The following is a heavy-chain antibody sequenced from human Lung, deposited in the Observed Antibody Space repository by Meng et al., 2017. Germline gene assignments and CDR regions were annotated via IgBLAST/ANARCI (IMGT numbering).Heavy chain of an antibody. CDR1: GFTFNTYA. CDR2: MSFDGAQI. Sequence: QVELVESGGGVVQPGGSLRLSCAASGFTFNTYAMHWVRQAPGKGLEWVSLMSFDGAQIYYSDSVRGRFTISRDNSKNTLYLQMNSLRAEDTAVYYCARDKPPNDVWGRGTLVTAPQ. V-gene: IGHV3-30*01. J-gene: IGHJ2*01. CDR3: ARDKPPNDV.